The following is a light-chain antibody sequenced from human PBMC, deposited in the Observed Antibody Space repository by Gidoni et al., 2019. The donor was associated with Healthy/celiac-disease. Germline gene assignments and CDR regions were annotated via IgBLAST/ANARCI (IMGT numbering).Light chain of an antibody. CDR1: QSVSSN. CDR3: QQYSNWPWT. Sequence: EILMTQPPATLSVSPGERATLSCRASQSVSSNLAWYQQKPGQAPRLLIYGASTRATGIPARFSGSGSGTEFTLTISSLQSEDFAVYSCQQYSNWPWTFXXXTKVEI. CDR2: GAS. J-gene: IGKJ1*01. V-gene: IGKV3-15*01.